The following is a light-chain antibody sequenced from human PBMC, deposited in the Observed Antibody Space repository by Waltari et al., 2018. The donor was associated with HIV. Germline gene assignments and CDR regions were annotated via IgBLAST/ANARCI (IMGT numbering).Light chain of an antibody. Sequence: QSVLPQPPSASATPGKRITISCSGGNSNIERNYVYCYQQLPGTAPKVFIYRNSQRPSGVPDRFSGSKSGTSASLIISGLRSGDEADYYCASWDDSLNAFVFRTGTKVTVL. J-gene: IGLJ1*01. CDR3: ASWDDSLNAFV. CDR2: RNS. V-gene: IGLV1-47*01. CDR1: NSNIERNY.